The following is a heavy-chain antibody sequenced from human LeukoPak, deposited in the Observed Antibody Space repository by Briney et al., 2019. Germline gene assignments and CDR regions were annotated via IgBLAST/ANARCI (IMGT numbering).Heavy chain of an antibody. CDR2: IYTSGST. V-gene: IGHV4-4*07. J-gene: IGHJ6*03. Sequence: NTSETLSLTCTVSGGSISSYYWSWIRQPAGKGLEWIGRIYTSGSTNYNPSLKSRVTMSVDTSKNQFSLKLSSVTAADTAVYYCARGVFTYYYGSGSSRTAYYYYYMDVWGKGTTVTISS. CDR3: ARGVFTYYYGSGSSRTAYYYYYMDV. CDR1: GGSISSYY. D-gene: IGHD3-10*01.